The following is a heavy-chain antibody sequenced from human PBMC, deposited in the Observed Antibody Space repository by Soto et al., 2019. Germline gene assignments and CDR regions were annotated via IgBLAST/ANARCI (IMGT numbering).Heavy chain of an antibody. CDR3: ARDPLYFDLKEYYMDV. V-gene: IGHV3-66*01. CDR2: IYSGGST. Sequence: GGSLRLSCAASGFTVSSNYMSWVRQAPGKGLEWVSVIYSGGSTYYADSVKGRFTISRDNSKNTLYLQMNSLRAEDTAVYYCARDPLYFDLKEYYMDVWGKGTTVTVSS. D-gene: IGHD3-9*01. CDR1: GFTVSSNY. J-gene: IGHJ6*03.